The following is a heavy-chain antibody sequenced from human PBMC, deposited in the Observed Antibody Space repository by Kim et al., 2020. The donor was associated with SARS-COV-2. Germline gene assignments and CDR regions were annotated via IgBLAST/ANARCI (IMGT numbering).Heavy chain of an antibody. Sequence: ETLSLTCTVSGYSISSGYYWGWIRQPPGKGLEWIGSIYHSGSTYYNPSLKSRVTISVDTSKNQFSLKLSSVTAADTAVYYCARWGTYYDYVWGSYPNYYFDYWGQGTLVTVSS. V-gene: IGHV4-38-2*02. D-gene: IGHD3-16*02. J-gene: IGHJ4*02. CDR1: GYSISSGYY. CDR2: IYHSGST. CDR3: ARWGTYYDYVWGSYPNYYFDY.